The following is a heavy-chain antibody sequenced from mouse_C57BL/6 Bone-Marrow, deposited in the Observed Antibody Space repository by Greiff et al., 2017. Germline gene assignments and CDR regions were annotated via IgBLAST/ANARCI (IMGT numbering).Heavy chain of an antibody. CDR2: IGPGSGST. CDR1: GYTFTDYY. D-gene: IGHD1-1*01. V-gene: IGHV1-77*01. Sequence: QVQLKESGAELVKPGASVKISCKASGYTFTDYYINWVKQRPGQGLEWIGKIGPGSGSTYYNEKFQGKATITADTSSNTAYLQLSSLTSEDTAVYYCTSYYYGSSYCDYWGQGTTLTVSS. J-gene: IGHJ2*01. CDR3: TSYYYGSSYCDY.